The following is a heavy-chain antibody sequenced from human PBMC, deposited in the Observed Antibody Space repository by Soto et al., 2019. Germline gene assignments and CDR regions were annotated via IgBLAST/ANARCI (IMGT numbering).Heavy chain of an antibody. CDR2: IYWDDDK. Sequence: QITLKESGPTLVNPTQTLTLTCIYSGFSFSSVGVGVGWIRQPPGKALEWLALIYWDDDKKYGPSLENRLTVTRDTSKNQVVLTMINVDPVDTATYFCVHRQYSSYFDYWCQGARVTVSS. J-gene: IGHJ4*02. D-gene: IGHD2-15*01. V-gene: IGHV2-5*05. CDR3: VHRQYSSYFDY. CDR1: GFSFSSVGVG.